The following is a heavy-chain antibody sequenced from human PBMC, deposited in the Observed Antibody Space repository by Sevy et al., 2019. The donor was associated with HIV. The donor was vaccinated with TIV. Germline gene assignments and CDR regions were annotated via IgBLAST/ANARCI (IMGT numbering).Heavy chain of an antibody. CDR1: GFTFSTYA. CDR3: AKDAYYYDSSGYSMSQWYCGMDV. Sequence: GGSLRLSCAASGFTFSTYAMSWVRQAPGKGLEWVSVISGSGGDTYYADSVKGRFTISRDNSKNTLYLQMNSLRAEDTAVYYCAKDAYYYDSSGYSMSQWYCGMDVWGQGTTVTVSS. V-gene: IGHV3-23*01. CDR2: ISGSGGDT. J-gene: IGHJ6*02. D-gene: IGHD3-22*01.